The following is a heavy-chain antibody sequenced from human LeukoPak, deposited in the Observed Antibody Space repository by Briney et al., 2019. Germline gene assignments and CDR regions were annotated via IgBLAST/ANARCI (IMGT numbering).Heavy chain of an antibody. V-gene: IGHV5-51*01. CDR3: AIKRGCSSTSCYTFDY. Sequence: GESLKISCKGSGYSFTSYWIGWVRPMPGKGLEWMGIIYPGDSDTRYSPSFQGQVTISADKSISTAYLQWSSLRASDTAMYYCAIKRGCSSTSCYTFDYWGQGTLVTVSS. J-gene: IGHJ4*02. CDR1: GYSFTSYW. D-gene: IGHD2-2*02. CDR2: IYPGDSDT.